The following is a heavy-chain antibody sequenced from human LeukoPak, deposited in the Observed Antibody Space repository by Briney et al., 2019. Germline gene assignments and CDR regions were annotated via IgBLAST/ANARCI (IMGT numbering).Heavy chain of an antibody. CDR1: GGTFSSYA. J-gene: IGHJ3*02. CDR3: ARDFLPLTFGGGGNAFDI. V-gene: IGHV1-69*05. D-gene: IGHD3-16*01. CDR2: IIPIFGTA. Sequence: SVKVSCKASGGTFSSYAISWVPQAPGQGLEWMGRIIPIFGTAKYAQKFQGRVTITTDESTSTPYMELSSLRSEDTAVYYCARDFLPLTFGGGGNAFDIWGQGTMVTVSS.